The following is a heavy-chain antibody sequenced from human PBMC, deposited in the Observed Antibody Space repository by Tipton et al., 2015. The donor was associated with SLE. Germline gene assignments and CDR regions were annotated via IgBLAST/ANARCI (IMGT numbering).Heavy chain of an antibody. CDR2: INAGNGNT. J-gene: IGHJ6*02. Sequence: QLVQSGAEVKKPGAPVKVSCKASGYTFTSYAMHWVRQAPGQRLEWMGWINAGNGNTKYSQKFQGRVTITRDTSASTAYMELSSLRSEDTAVYYCARWGCSSTSCYTRGGYYYGMDVWGQGP. CDR1: GYTFTSYA. D-gene: IGHD2-2*01. CDR3: ARWGCSSTSCYTRGGYYYGMDV. V-gene: IGHV1-3*01.